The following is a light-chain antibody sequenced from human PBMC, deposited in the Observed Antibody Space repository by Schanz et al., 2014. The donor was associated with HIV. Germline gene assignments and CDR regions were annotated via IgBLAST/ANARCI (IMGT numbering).Light chain of an antibody. Sequence: QSALIQPASVSGSPGQSITISCTGTSSDIGAYNYVSWYQQHPGKAPKLMIYEVIKRPSGVPDRFSGSKSGSTASLTVSGLQPEDEADYYCSSYTSTSTRVFGGGTKLTVL. CDR2: EVI. CDR3: SSYTSTSTRV. CDR1: SSDIGAYNY. V-gene: IGLV2-14*01. J-gene: IGLJ3*02.